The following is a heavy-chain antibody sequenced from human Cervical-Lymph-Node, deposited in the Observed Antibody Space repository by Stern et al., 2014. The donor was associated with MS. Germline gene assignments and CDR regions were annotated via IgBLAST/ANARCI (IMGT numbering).Heavy chain of an antibody. V-gene: IGHV4-39*01. CDR1: GGSFSSSSYY. CDR3: ARHSGAGLPWFGGGGFDY. Sequence: QLQLQESGPGLVKPSETLSLTCTVSGGSFSSSSYYWGWIRQPPGKGLEWIGSIYSTGRTYYSPSLTSRVTISVDTSKNQFSLKRSPGTAADTALYYCARHSGAGLPWFGGGGFDYWGQGTLVTVSS. CDR2: IYSTGRT. J-gene: IGHJ4*02. D-gene: IGHD3-10*01.